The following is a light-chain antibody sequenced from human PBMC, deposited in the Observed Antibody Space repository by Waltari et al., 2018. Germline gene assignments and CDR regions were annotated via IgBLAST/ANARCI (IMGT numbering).Light chain of an antibody. V-gene: IGKV1-5*03. Sequence: DIQMTQSPSTLSASVGYRVTITCRASQSISSWLAWYQQKPGKAPKLLIYKASTLESGVPSRFSGSGSGTEFTLTISSLQPDDFATYYCQQYHSYSLTFGGGTKVEIK. J-gene: IGKJ4*01. CDR3: QQYHSYSLT. CDR1: QSISSW. CDR2: KAS.